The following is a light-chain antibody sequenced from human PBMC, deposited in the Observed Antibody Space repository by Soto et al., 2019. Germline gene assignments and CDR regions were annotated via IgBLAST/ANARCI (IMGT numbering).Light chain of an antibody. V-gene: IGLV2-11*01. J-gene: IGLJ3*02. Sequence: QSVLTQPRSVSGSPGQSVTISCTGTNSDIGGYNYVSWYQQHPGKAPKVMIYDVNRRPSGVPDRFSGSKSGNTASLTISGLQAEDEADYYCCSYAGSYNFWVFGGGTKVTVL. CDR1: NSDIGGYNY. CDR3: CSYAGSYNFWV. CDR2: DVN.